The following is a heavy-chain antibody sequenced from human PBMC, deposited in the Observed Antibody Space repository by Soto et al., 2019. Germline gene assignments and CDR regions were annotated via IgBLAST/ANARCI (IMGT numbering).Heavy chain of an antibody. CDR2: TYYRSKWYN. V-gene: IGHV6-1*01. D-gene: IGHD6-6*01. CDR3: AREVKAVRPGEYYFDY. J-gene: IGHJ4*02. Sequence: SQTLSLTCAISGASVSSNSAAWNWIRQSPSRGLEWLGRTYYRSKWYNDYAVSVKSRITINPDTSKNQFSLQLNSVTPEDTAVYYCAREVKAVRPGEYYFDYWGQGTLVTVSS. CDR1: GASVSSNSAA.